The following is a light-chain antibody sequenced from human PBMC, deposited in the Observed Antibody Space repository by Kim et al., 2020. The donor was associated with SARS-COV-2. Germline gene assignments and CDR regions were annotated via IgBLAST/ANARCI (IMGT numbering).Light chain of an antibody. CDR3: LQHNTYPIT. Sequence: TQSPSSLSASVGDRVTITCRASQDIRNDLGWYQQSPGRAPSLQSGVPSRFSGSGSGTEFTLTISSLQPEDFATYFCLQHNTYPITFGQGTRLEIK. J-gene: IGKJ5*01. V-gene: IGKV1-17*01. CDR1: QDIRND.